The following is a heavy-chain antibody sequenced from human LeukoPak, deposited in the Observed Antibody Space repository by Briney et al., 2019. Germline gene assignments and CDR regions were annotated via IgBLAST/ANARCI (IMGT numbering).Heavy chain of an antibody. D-gene: IGHD2-2*01. Sequence: SVKVSCKASGGTFSSYAISWVRQAPGQGLEWMGGIIPIFGTANYAQKFQGRVTITTDESTSTACMELSSLRSEDTAVYYCAREAVNKYQLLYFDYWGQGTLVTVSS. CDR3: AREAVNKYQLLYFDY. J-gene: IGHJ4*02. CDR2: IIPIFGTA. CDR1: GGTFSSYA. V-gene: IGHV1-69*05.